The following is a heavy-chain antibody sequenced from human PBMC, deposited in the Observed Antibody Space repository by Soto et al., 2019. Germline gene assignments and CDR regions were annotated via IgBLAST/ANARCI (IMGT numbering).Heavy chain of an antibody. CDR3: ARGECSSTSCYSHYYYYMDV. CDR2: ISAYNGNT. D-gene: IGHD2-2*01. Sequence: ASVKVSCKASGYTFTSYVISWVRQAPGQGLEWMGWISAYNGNTNYAQKLQGRVTMTTDTSTSTAYMELRSLRSDDTAVYYCARGECSSTSCYSHYYYYMDVWGKGTTVTVSS. V-gene: IGHV1-18*01. J-gene: IGHJ6*03. CDR1: GYTFTSYV.